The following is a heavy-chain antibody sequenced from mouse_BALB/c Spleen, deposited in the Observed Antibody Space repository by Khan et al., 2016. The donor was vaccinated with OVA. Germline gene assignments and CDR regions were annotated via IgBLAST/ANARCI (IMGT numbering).Heavy chain of an antibody. V-gene: IGHV1S56*01. J-gene: IGHJ3*01. CDR2: IYPGNINT. Sequence: QVQLQQSGPELVKPGASVRISCKASGYTFTDYYINWMKQRPGQGLEWIGWIYPGNINTKYNEKFEDKATLTADKSSTTAYMQLSSLTSEDSAVYFVAREGYYGNYRAWFAYWGQGTLVTVSA. CDR3: AREGYYGNYRAWFAY. CDR1: GYTFTDYY. D-gene: IGHD2-1*01.